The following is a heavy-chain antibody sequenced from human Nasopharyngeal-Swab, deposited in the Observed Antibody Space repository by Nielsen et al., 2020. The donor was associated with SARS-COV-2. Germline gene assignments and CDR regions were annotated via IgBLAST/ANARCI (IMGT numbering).Heavy chain of an antibody. J-gene: IGHJ4*02. CDR3: ARGLGDSSGYYDY. V-gene: IGHV1-46*01. Sequence: WVRQAPGQGLEWMGIINPSGGSTSYAQKFQGRVTMTRDTSTSTVYMELSSLGSEDTAVYYCARGLGDSSGYYDYWGQGTLVTVSS. D-gene: IGHD3-22*01. CDR2: INPSGGST.